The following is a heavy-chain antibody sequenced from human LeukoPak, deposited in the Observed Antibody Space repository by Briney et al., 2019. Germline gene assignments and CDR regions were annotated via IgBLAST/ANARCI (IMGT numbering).Heavy chain of an antibody. D-gene: IGHD3-22*01. CDR2: ISVGSNYI. J-gene: IGHJ4*02. CDR1: GYTFSSYS. Sequence: KSGGSLRLSCAASGYTFSSYSINWVRQAPGKGLEWVSSISVGSNYIYYADSVRGRFSISRDDARNSLYLQMDSLRGDDTAVYYCARLRRNSDRSGYYYYYDYWGQGTPVTVSS. V-gene: IGHV3-21*01. CDR3: ARLRRNSDRSGYYYYYDY.